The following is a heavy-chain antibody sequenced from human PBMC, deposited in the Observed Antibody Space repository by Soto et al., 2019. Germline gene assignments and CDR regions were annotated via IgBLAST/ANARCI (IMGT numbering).Heavy chain of an antibody. J-gene: IGHJ4*02. D-gene: IGHD3-10*01. V-gene: IGHV3-23*01. CDR3: AKDWLAVRGEPPAD. Sequence: EVQLLESGGGLVQPGGSLRLSCAASGFTFSSYAMSWVRQAPGKGLEWVSAISGSGGSTYYADSVKGRFTISRDNSKNARDLQMNSLRAEDTAVYYCAKDWLAVRGEPPADWGQGTLVTVSS. CDR2: ISGSGGST. CDR1: GFTFSSYA.